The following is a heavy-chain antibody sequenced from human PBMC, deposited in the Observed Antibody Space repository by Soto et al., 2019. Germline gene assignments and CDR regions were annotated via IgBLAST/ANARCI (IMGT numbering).Heavy chain of an antibody. CDR2: IYYSGST. CDR3: ARYSGSPAVVGFDI. Sequence: ETLSLTCTVSGGSISSYYWSWIRQPPGKGLEWIGYIYYSGSTNYNPSLKSRVTISVDTSKNQFSLKLSSVTAADTAVYYCARYSGSPAVVGFDIWGQGTMVTVSS. J-gene: IGHJ3*02. V-gene: IGHV4-59*12. CDR1: GGSISSYY. D-gene: IGHD1-26*01.